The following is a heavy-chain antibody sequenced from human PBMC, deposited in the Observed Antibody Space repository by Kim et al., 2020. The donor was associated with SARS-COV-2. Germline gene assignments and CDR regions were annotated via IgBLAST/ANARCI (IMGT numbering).Heavy chain of an antibody. Sequence: GGSLRLSCAASGFTFSSYAMSWVRQAPGKGLEWVSSISGSGGSTYYADSVKGRFTISRDNSKSTLYLQMNSLRAEDTAVYYCAKVVGSSFQNYYDSSGYLHWGQGTLVTVSS. D-gene: IGHD3-22*01. CDR1: GFTFSSYA. CDR3: AKVVGSSFQNYYDSSGYLH. V-gene: IGHV3-23*01. CDR2: ISGSGGST. J-gene: IGHJ4*02.